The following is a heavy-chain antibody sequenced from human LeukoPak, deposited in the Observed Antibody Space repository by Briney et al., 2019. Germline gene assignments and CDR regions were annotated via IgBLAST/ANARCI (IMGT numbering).Heavy chain of an antibody. CDR2: IYYSGST. V-gene: IGHV4-59*01. Sequence: PSETLSLTCTVSGGSISSYYWSWIRQPPGKGLEWIGYIYYSGSTNYNPSLKSRVTISVDTSKNQFSLKLSSVTAADTAVYYCARDDYSSPFDYWGQGTLVTVSS. CDR3: ARDDYSSPFDY. CDR1: GGSISSYY. D-gene: IGHD4-11*01. J-gene: IGHJ4*02.